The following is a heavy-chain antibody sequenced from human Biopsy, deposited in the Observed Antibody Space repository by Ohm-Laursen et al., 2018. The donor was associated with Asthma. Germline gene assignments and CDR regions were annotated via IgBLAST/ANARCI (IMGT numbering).Heavy chain of an antibody. CDR1: NGSISSNFYY. V-gene: IGHV4-61*05. J-gene: IGHJ3*01. CDR3: ARVRGAFYESSVKNAFDV. CDR2: THYSGTT. Sequence: SETLSLTCTVSNGSISSNFYYWGWIRQPPGKGLEYIGYTHYSGTTNTDPSLTGRVTMSVDTSKNQFSLKVTSVTAADTAVYFCARVRGAFYESSVKNAFDVWGQGTMVTVSS. D-gene: IGHD3-22*01.